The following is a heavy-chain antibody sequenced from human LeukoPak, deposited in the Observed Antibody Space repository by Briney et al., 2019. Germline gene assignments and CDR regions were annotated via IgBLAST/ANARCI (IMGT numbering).Heavy chain of an antibody. D-gene: IGHD3-10*01. J-gene: IGHJ4*02. CDR1: GYTFTGYY. CDR2: INPNSGGT. V-gene: IGHV1-2*02. Sequence: ASVKVSCKASGYTFTGYYMHWVRQAPGQGLEWMGWINPNSGGTNYAQKFQGRVAMTRDTSISTAYMELSRLRSDDTAVYYCARGMVRGVHVPYWGQGTLVTVSS. CDR3: ARGMVRGVHVPY.